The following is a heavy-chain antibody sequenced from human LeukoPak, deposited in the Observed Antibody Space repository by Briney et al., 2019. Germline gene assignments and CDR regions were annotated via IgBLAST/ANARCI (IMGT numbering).Heavy chain of an antibody. CDR3: AREVVVVVAATHHP. V-gene: IGHV3-23*01. D-gene: IGHD2-15*01. Sequence: PGGSLRLSCAASGFTFSSYAMSWVRQAPGKGLEWVSAISGSGGSTYYADSVKGRFTISRDNAKNSLYLQMNSLRAEDTAVYYCAREVVVVVAATHHPWGQGTLVTVSS. CDR2: ISGSGGST. CDR1: GFTFSSYA. J-gene: IGHJ5*02.